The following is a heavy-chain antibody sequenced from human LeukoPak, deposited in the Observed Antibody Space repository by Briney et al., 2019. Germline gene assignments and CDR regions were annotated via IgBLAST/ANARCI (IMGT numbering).Heavy chain of an antibody. CDR2: FYNSGST. CDR1: GGSISSYY. Sequence: PSETLSLTCTASGGSISSYYWSWIRQPPGKGLEWIGYFYNSGSTNYNPSLESRVTISVDTSKNQFSLNLRSVTAADTAVYYCARSWRAQLTDAFDIWGQGTMVTVSS. CDR3: ARSWRAQLTDAFDI. V-gene: IGHV4-59*08. D-gene: IGHD1-1*01. J-gene: IGHJ3*02.